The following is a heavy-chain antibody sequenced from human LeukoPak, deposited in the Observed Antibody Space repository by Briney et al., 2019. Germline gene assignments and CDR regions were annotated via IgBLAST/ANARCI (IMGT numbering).Heavy chain of an antibody. Sequence: SGGSLRLSCAASGFTLSSYAMTWVRQAPGKGLEWVSDIGDSGATTYYADSVKGRFTISRDSSKNTLYLQMSSLRAEDTAVYFCASFHYYGSGAYYLSYWGQGTLVTVSS. D-gene: IGHD3-10*01. CDR2: IGDSGATT. CDR3: ASFHYYGSGAYYLSY. V-gene: IGHV3-23*01. CDR1: GFTLSSYA. J-gene: IGHJ4*02.